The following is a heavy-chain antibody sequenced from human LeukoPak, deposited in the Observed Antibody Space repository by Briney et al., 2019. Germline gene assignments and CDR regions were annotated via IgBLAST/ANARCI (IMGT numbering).Heavy chain of an antibody. CDR1: GFSFGGHP. CDR3: ARGVMAARLYYFDY. D-gene: IGHD2-21*01. Sequence: GGSLRLSCAASGFSFGGHPMNWVRQAPEKGLEWVSGITGSGDYTYYIDSVQGRYTISRDNSKTMLFLQMNSVRAEDTAVYYCARGVMAARLYYFDYWGRGILVTVSS. V-gene: IGHV3-23*01. J-gene: IGHJ4*02. CDR2: ITGSGDYT.